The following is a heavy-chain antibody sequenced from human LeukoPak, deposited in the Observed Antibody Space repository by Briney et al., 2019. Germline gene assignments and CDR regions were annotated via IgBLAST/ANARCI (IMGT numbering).Heavy chain of an antibody. CDR2: ISSSGSIT. Sequence: GGSLRLSCVASGFTLSSHNINWVRQAPGKGLEWVSHISSSGSITYYGDSVKGRITVSRDNAKNSVSLYMNSLRAEDSAVYYCARPGITAFDIWGQGTMVTVSS. CDR3: ARPGITAFDI. CDR1: GFTLSSHN. V-gene: IGHV3-48*01. J-gene: IGHJ3*02. D-gene: IGHD3-10*01.